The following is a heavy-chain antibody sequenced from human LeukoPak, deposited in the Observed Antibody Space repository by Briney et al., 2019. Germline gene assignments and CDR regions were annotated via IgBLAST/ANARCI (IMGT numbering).Heavy chain of an antibody. D-gene: IGHD2-21*02. CDR2: IYYSGST. CDR3: ARLGCGGDCYPDAYGMDV. Sequence: PSETLSLTCTVSGGSISSYYWSWIRQPPGKGLEWIGYIYYSGSTNYNPSLKSRVTISVDTSKNQFSLKLSSVTAADTAVCYCARLGCGGDCYPDAYGMDVWGQGTTVTVSS. CDR1: GGSISSYY. J-gene: IGHJ6*02. V-gene: IGHV4-59*08.